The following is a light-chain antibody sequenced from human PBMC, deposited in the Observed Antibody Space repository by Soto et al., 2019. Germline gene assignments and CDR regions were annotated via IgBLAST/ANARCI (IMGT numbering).Light chain of an antibody. J-gene: IGLJ1*01. Sequence: QYVLTQPPSTSGTPGQRVTISCSGSSSNIGSNYVYWDQQLPGTAPKLLIYRNNQRPSGVPDRFSGSKSGTSASLAISGLRSEDESDYYCAAWDDSLSGYVFGTGTKLTVL. CDR1: SSNIGSNY. CDR2: RNN. CDR3: AAWDDSLSGYV. V-gene: IGLV1-47*01.